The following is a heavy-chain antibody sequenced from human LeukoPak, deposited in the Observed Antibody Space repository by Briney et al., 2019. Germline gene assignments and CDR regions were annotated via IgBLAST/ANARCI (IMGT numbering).Heavy chain of an antibody. CDR1: RFTFSNYA. Sequence: GVSLRLSCAASRFTFSNYAMHWVRQAPGKGLEWQAVISFDGSNKYYADSVKGRFTISRDNSKNMLYLQMNSLRAEDTAVYYCARDDTEDVVVNEYYFDYWGQGTLVTVSS. CDR2: ISFDGSNK. D-gene: IGHD2-15*01. CDR3: ARDDTEDVVVNEYYFDY. J-gene: IGHJ4*02. V-gene: IGHV3-30-3*01.